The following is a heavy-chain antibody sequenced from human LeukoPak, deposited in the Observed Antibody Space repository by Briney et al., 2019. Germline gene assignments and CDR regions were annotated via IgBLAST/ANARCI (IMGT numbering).Heavy chain of an antibody. V-gene: IGHV4-39*01. CDR2: IYYSGST. J-gene: IGHJ4*02. CDR1: GGSISSDSYY. Sequence: SETLSLTCTVSGGSISSDSYYWGWLRQPPGKGPQWIGCIYYSGSTYYKPSLKSRVTISVDTSKNQFSLKLTSVTAADTAVYYCGRRSRSTWNYRRGDYWGQGTLVTVSS. CDR3: GRRSRSTWNYRRGDY. D-gene: IGHD1-7*01.